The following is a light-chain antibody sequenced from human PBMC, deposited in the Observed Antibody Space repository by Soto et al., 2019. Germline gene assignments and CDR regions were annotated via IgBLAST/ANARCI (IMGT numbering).Light chain of an antibody. J-gene: IGKJ1*01. CDR1: QSVSSN. CDR2: GAS. V-gene: IGKV3-15*01. CDR3: QQYNNWPQT. Sequence: EMVMTQSPATLSVSPGGRPTLSCRASQSVSSNLAWYQQKPGQAPRLLIYGASTRATGIPARFSGSGSGTEFTLTISSLQSEDFAVYYCQQYNNWPQTFGQGTKVDI.